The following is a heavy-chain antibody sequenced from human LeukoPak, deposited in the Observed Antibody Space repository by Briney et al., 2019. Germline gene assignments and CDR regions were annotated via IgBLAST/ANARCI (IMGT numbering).Heavy chain of an antibody. Sequence: SETLSLTCTVSGASISNYYWNWIRQPPGKGLDWIGYIYYSGSTKYNPSLKSRVTISVDTSKNQFSLRLSSVTGADTAVYYCARGGFLDPFDPWGQGTLVTVSS. D-gene: IGHD1-1*01. V-gene: IGHV4-59*01. CDR2: IYYSGST. CDR3: ARGGFLDPFDP. J-gene: IGHJ5*02. CDR1: GASISNYY.